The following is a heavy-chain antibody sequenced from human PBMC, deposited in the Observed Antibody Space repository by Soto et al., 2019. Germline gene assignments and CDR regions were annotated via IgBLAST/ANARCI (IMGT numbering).Heavy chain of an antibody. CDR1: GFTFSSYA. CDR3: AREVGDYVLSPLFDP. Sequence: QVQLVESGGGVVQPGRSLRLSCAASGFTFSSYAMHWVRQAPGKGLEWVAVVSYDGSYIYDADSVKGRVTISRDNSKNSLYLPKNSLRAEDTAVYYCAREVGDYVLSPLFDPWGQGTLVTVSS. J-gene: IGHJ5*02. D-gene: IGHD4-17*01. CDR2: VSYDGSYI. V-gene: IGHV3-30-3*01.